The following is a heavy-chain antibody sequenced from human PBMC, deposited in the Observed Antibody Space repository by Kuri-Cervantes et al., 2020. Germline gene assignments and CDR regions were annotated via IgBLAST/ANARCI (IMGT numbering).Heavy chain of an antibody. V-gene: IGHV4-39*01. CDR1: GGSISSSSYY. J-gene: IGHJ4*02. D-gene: IGHD5-18*01. Sequence: SETLSLTCTVSGGSISSSSYYWGWIRQPPGKGLEWIGSIYYSGSTYYNPSLKSRATISVDTSKNQFSLKLSSVTAADTAVYYCATTQRGYSYGYPNPFDYWGQGTLVTVSS. CDR3: ATTQRGYSYGYPNPFDY. CDR2: IYYSGST.